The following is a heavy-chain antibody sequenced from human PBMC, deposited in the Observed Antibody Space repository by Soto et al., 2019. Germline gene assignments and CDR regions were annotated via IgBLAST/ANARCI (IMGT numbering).Heavy chain of an antibody. Sequence: SETLSLTCAVYGGSFRGYYWSWIRQPPGKGLEWIGEINHSGSTNYNPSLKSRVTISVDTSKNQFSLKLSSVSAADTAVYYCARGPRRGSGSYSSYFDYWGQGTLVTVSS. CDR1: GGSFRGYY. D-gene: IGHD3-10*01. CDR3: ARGPRRGSGSYSSYFDY. CDR2: INHSGST. J-gene: IGHJ4*02. V-gene: IGHV4-34*01.